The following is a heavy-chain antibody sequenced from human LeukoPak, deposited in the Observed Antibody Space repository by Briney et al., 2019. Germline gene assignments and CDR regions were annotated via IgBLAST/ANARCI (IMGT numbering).Heavy chain of an antibody. Sequence: GGSLRLSCAVSGFTFSNYWMSWVRQAPGKGLKWVANIKQDGYEKYYVDSVKGRFTISRDNAKNSLHLQMDSLRAEDSAVFYCARVYSSSSGKNAFDIWGQGTVVIVSS. CDR1: GFTFSNYW. V-gene: IGHV3-7*03. CDR3: ARVYSSSSGKNAFDI. J-gene: IGHJ3*02. CDR2: IKQDGYEK. D-gene: IGHD6-6*01.